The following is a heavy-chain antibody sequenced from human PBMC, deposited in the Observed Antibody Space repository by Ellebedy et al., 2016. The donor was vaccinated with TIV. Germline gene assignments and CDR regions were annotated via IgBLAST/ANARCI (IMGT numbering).Heavy chain of an antibody. CDR1: GGSISSSSYY. J-gene: IGHJ4*02. V-gene: IGHV4-39*07. Sequence: SETLSLTXTVSGGSISSSSYYWGWIRQPPGKGLEWIGSIYYSGSTYYNPSLKSRVTISVDTSKNQFSLKLSSVTAADTAVYYCAREGVGVTLGYWGQGTLVTVSS. D-gene: IGHD1-26*01. CDR2: IYYSGST. CDR3: AREGVGVTLGY.